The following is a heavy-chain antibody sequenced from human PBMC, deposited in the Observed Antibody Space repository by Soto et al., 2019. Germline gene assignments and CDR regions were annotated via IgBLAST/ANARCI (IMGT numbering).Heavy chain of an antibody. Sequence: QVQLVQSGAEVEKPGSSVKVSCKVSGGTTSSYTIGWVRQAPGQGLQWMGNIVPMIGKVDYAQTFQDRVTLPADKSTRTVYMELRSLRSGATAVYFCALRTGNWNPLGDWGQGTMVTVSS. D-gene: IGHD1-1*01. CDR1: GGTTSSYT. CDR3: ALRTGNWNPLGD. V-gene: IGHV1-69*02. J-gene: IGHJ4*02. CDR2: IVPMIGKV.